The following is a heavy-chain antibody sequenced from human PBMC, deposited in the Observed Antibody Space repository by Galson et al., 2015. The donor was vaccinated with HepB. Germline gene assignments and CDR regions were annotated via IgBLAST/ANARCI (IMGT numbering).Heavy chain of an antibody. CDR1: GFAFSSYA. Sequence: SLRLSCAASGFAFSSYAMSWVRQAPGEGLNWVSAISSSGGGTYHADSVKGRFTISRDNSKNTLYLQMNSLRAEDTAVYYCAKGAAAGTKLPFDYWGQGTLVTASS. J-gene: IGHJ4*02. CDR3: AKGAAAGTKLPFDY. V-gene: IGHV3-23*01. CDR2: ISSSGGGT. D-gene: IGHD6-13*01.